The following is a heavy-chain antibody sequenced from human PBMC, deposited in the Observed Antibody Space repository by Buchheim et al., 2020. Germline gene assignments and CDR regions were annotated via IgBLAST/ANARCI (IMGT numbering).Heavy chain of an antibody. J-gene: IGHJ5*02. CDR2: INVDGTTT. D-gene: IGHD6-25*01. Sequence: EVQLVESGGGLVQPGGSLRLSCAASGFTFSRYWMHWVRQAPGKGLVWVSHINVDGTTTNYADSVKGRFTISRDNAKNTLYLEMNSLRDEDTAVYYCARGRGQRLLGLDPWGQGTL. CDR1: GFTFSRYW. CDR3: ARGRGQRLLGLDP. V-gene: IGHV3-74*01.